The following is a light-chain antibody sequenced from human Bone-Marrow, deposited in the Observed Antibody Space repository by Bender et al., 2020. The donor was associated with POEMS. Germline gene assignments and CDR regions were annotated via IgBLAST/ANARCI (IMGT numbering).Light chain of an antibody. V-gene: IGLV3-1*01. CDR1: KLGDKY. CDR3: QVWDSNSEKVV. Sequence: SYELTQPPSVSVSPGQTASMTCSGEKLGDKYVSWYQQKPGQSPVLVIYQDTKRPSGIPERFFGSNSGNTATLTISRAQAGDEGDYYCQVWDSNSEKVVFGGGTKLTVL. CDR2: QDT. J-gene: IGLJ2*01.